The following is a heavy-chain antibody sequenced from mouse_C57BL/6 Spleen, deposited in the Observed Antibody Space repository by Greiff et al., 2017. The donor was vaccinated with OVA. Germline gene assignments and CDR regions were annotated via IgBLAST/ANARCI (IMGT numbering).Heavy chain of an antibody. CDR2: INPNNGGT. CDR3: AREGTTVVATKGYFDY. J-gene: IGHJ2*01. CDR1: GYTFTDYY. V-gene: IGHV1-26*01. Sequence: EVQLQQSGPELVKPGASVKISCKASGYTFTDYYMNWVKQSHGKSLEWIGDINPNNGGTSYNQKFKGKATLTVDKSSSTAYMELRSLTSEDSAVYYCAREGTTVVATKGYFDYWGQGTTLTVSS. D-gene: IGHD1-1*01.